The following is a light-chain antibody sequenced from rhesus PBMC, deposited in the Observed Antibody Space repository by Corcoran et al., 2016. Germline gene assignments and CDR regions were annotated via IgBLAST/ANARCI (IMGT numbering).Light chain of an antibody. Sequence: DIQMTQSPSSLSASGGDRVTITGRASQGISNWLAWYQQKPGKAPKLLIYRASNWETGVPSRLSGSGSGTDFPITISRLQPEGIATYYCQQHDNSLAFGGGTKVELK. CDR3: QQHDNSLA. CDR2: RAS. CDR1: QGISNW. V-gene: IGKV1-69*01. J-gene: IGKJ4*01.